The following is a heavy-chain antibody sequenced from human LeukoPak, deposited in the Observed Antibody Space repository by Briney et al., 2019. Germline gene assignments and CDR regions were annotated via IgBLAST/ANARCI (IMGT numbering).Heavy chain of an antibody. V-gene: IGHV1-18*01. CDR2: ISAYNGNT. Sequence: ASVKVSCKASGYTFTSYGISWVRQAPGQGLEWMGWISAYNGNTNYAQKLQGRVTMTTDTSTSTAYMELRSLRFDDTAVYYCARGVDSSSYYRNDAFDIWGQGTMVTVSS. CDR1: GYTFTSYG. CDR3: ARGVDSSSYYRNDAFDI. D-gene: IGHD3-22*01. J-gene: IGHJ3*02.